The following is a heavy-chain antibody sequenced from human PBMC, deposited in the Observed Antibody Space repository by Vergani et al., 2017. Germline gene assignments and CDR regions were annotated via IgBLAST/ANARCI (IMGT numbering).Heavy chain of an antibody. Sequence: EVQLLESGGGLVQPGGSLRLSCAASGFTFSSYAMSWVRQAQGKGLEWVSAISGSGGGTYYADSVKGRFTISRDNAKNTLYLQMNSLRAEDTAVYYCAKTPNSNSGYDWVGNYYFDYWGQGTLVTVSS. J-gene: IGHJ4*02. CDR2: ISGSGGGT. CDR3: AKTPNSNSGYDWVGNYYFDY. D-gene: IGHD5-12*01. V-gene: IGHV3-23*01. CDR1: GFTFSSYA.